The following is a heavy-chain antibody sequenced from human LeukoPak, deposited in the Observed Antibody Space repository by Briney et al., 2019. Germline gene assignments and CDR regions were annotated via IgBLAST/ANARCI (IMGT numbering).Heavy chain of an antibody. D-gene: IGHD1-26*01. CDR2: SYYSGST. CDR3: ARRHSGSYYGKHWFDP. Sequence: SETLSLTCTVSGGSISSYSWGWIRQPPGKGLQWIGSSYYSGSTDYNPSLKSRVSIFVDTSKNQLSLYLSSVTAADTAVYYCARRHSGSYYGKHWFDPWGQGTLVTVSS. V-gene: IGHV4-39*01. J-gene: IGHJ5*02. CDR1: GGSISSYS.